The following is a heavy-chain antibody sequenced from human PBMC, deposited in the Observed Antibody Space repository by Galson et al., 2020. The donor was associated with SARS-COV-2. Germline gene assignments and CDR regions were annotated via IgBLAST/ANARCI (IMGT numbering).Heavy chain of an antibody. CDR2: ISYDGSNK. D-gene: IGHD6-6*01. CDR3: AKSPYSSSSYIVY. CDR1: GFTFSSYG. J-gene: IGHJ4*02. Sequence: GESLKISCAASGFTFSSYGMHWVRQAPGKGLEWVAVISYDGSNKYYADSVKGRFTISRDNSKNTLYLQMNSLRAEDTAVYYCAKSPYSSSSYIVYWGQGTLVTVSS. V-gene: IGHV3-30*18.